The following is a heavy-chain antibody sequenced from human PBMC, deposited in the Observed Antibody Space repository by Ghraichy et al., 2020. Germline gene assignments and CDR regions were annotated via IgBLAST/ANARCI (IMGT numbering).Heavy chain of an antibody. V-gene: IGHV3-23*01. CDR3: AKMGGTALAYEKHYLEY. D-gene: IGHD5-18*01. Sequence: GGSLRLSCAASGFTFSSYVMSWVRQAPGKGPEWVSTISDGGGNTYYADSVKGRFTISRDNSKNTLYLQMNSLRVEDTAVYYCAKMGGTALAYEKHYLEYWCGGTGVPVSS. CDR2: ISDGGGNT. CDR1: GFTFSSYV. J-gene: IGHJ4*02.